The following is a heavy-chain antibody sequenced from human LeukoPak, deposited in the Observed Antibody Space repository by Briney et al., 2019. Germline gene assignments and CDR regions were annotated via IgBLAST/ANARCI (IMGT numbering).Heavy chain of an antibody. V-gene: IGHV4-59*01. Sequence: SETLSLTCIVSGGPISVDYWNWIRQAPGKGLEWIGYIYYTGRTKYNPSLASRLTISIDTSKSQFSLRLSSVTAADTAVYYCARGGYNYGGHNWFDPWGQGTLVTVSS. CDR2: IYYTGRT. D-gene: IGHD5-18*01. CDR3: ARGGYNYGGHNWFDP. CDR1: GGPISVDY. J-gene: IGHJ5*02.